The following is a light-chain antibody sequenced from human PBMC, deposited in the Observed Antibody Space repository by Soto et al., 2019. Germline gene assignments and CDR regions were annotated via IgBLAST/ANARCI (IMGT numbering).Light chain of an antibody. CDR1: SSDVCGYNY. V-gene: IGLV2-14*03. J-gene: IGLJ1*01. CDR2: DVS. CDR3: CSYTTSNTRQIV. Sequence: SVLTQPASVSGSPRHAITISCTGTSSDVCGYNYVSWYQHHPGKAPKLMIYDVSNRPSGVSNRFSGSKSGNTASLTISGLQPEDEADYYCCSYTTSNTRQIVFGTGTKVTVL.